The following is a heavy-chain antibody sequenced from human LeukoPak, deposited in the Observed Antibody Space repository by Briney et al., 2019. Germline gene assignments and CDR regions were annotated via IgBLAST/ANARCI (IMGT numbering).Heavy chain of an antibody. CDR2: INTNTGNP. CDR1: GYTFTSYA. J-gene: IGHJ4*02. V-gene: IGHV7-4-1*02. Sequence: ASVKVSCKASGYTFTSYAMSWVRQASGQGLEWMGWINTNTGNPTYAQGFTGRFVFSLDTSVSTAYLQISSLKAEDTAVYYCARVGGVYSSSWFGIWGQGTLVTVSS. D-gene: IGHD6-13*01. CDR3: ARVGGVYSSSWFGI.